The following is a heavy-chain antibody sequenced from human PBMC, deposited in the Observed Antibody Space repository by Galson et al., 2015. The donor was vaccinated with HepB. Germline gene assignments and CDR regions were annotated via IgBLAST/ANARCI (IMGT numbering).Heavy chain of an antibody. CDR1: GFTFSNAW. J-gene: IGHJ5*02. D-gene: IGHD6-25*01. V-gene: IGHV3-15*01. CDR3: TTDLTVAAQGGSWFDP. CDR2: IKSKTDGGTT. Sequence: SLRLSCAASGFTFSNAWMSWVRQAPGKGLEWVGRIKSKTDGGTTDYAAPVKGRFTISRDDSKNTLYLQMNSLKTEDTAVYYCTTDLTVAAQGGSWFDPWGQGTLVTVSS.